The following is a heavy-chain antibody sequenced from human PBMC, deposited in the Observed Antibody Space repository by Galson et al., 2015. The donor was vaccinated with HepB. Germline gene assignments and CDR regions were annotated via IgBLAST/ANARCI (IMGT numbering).Heavy chain of an antibody. CDR3: ARDLGFVSYFDY. CDR1: GGTFSSYA. CDR2: IIPILGIA. D-gene: IGHD5-12*01. V-gene: IGHV1-69*04. J-gene: IGHJ4*02. Sequence: SVKVYCKASGGTFSSYAISWVRQAPGQGLEWMGRIIPILGIANYAQKFQGRVTITADKSTSTAYMELSSLRSEDTAVYYCARDLGFVSYFDYWGQGTLVTVSS.